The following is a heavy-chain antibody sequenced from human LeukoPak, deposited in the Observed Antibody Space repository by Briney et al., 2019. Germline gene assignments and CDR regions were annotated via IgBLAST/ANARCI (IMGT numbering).Heavy chain of an antibody. CDR1: GGSISSYY. J-gene: IGHJ4*02. Sequence: PSETLSLTCTVSGGSISSYYWYWIRQPPGKGLEWIGYIYYSGSANYNPSLEIRVTISVDTSKHQFSLKLSSVTAADTAVYYCARGGPTVTAYSSFDYWGPGTLVTVSS. CDR3: ARGGPTVTAYSSFDY. CDR2: IYYSGSA. D-gene: IGHD2-21*02. V-gene: IGHV4-59*01.